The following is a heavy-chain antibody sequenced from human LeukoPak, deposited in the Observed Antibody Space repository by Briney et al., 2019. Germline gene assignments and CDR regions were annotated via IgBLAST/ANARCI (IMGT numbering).Heavy chain of an antibody. J-gene: IGHJ3*02. V-gene: IGHV4-39*07. CDR2: ISYSGST. D-gene: IGHD3-10*01. Sequence: SETLSLTCTVSGDSISSSSYYWGWIRQPPGKGLEWIGSISYSGSTYYNPSLKSRVTISVDTSKNRFSLKLSSVTAADTAIYYCVRDRGGLDAFDIWGQGTMVTVSS. CDR3: VRDRGGLDAFDI. CDR1: GDSISSSSYY.